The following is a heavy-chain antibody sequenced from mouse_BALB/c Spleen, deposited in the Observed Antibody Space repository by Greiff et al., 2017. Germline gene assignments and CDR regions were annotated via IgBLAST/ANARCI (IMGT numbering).Heavy chain of an antibody. D-gene: IGHD2-2*01. CDR1: GYTFTSYW. J-gene: IGHJ2*01. V-gene: IGHV1-5*01. Sequence: DVKLQESGTVLARPGASVKMSCKASGYTFTSYWMHWVKQRPGQGLEWIGAIYPGNSDTSYNQKFKGKAKLTAVTSTSTAYMELSSLTNEDSAVYYCTREGLREGYYFDYWGQGTTLTVSS. CDR3: TREGLREGYYFDY. CDR2: IYPGNSDT.